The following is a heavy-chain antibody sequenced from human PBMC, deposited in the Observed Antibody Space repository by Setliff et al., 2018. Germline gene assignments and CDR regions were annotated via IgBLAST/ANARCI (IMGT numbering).Heavy chain of an antibody. J-gene: IGHJ4*02. Sequence: KPGGSLRLSCAASGFTFSSYSLNWVRQAPGKGLEWVSSISSSSSYIYYADSVQGRFTISRDNAKNSLYLQMNSLRAEDTAVYYCARGPLAPFEHWGQGSLVTVSS. CDR2: ISSSSSYI. D-gene: IGHD6-13*01. CDR1: GFTFSSYS. CDR3: ARGPLAPFEH. V-gene: IGHV3-21*01.